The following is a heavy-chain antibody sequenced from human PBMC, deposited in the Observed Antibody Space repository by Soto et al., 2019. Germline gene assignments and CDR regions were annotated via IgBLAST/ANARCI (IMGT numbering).Heavy chain of an antibody. D-gene: IGHD2-15*01. CDR3: AAPAPSRAPTEGDYYYCDGRDV. J-gene: IGHJ6*02. V-gene: IGHV1-58*01. CDR2: IVVGSGNT. CDR1: GFTFTSSA. Sequence: SVKVSCKASGFTFTSSAVQWVRQARGQRLEWIGWIVVGSGNTNYAQKFQERVTITRDMSTSTAYMELRSLRSEETAVYYCAAPAPSRAPTEGDYYYCDGRDVRGHGTPVTVSS.